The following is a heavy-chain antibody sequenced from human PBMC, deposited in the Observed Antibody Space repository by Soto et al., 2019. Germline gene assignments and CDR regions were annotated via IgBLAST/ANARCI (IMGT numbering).Heavy chain of an antibody. CDR3: AKDIGVVGDYYYYGVDV. J-gene: IGHJ6*02. CDR1: GFTFDAYD. CDR2: INRKSDNR. D-gene: IGHD2-15*01. V-gene: IGHV3-9*01. Sequence: GGSLRLSCAASGFTFDAYDMHWVRQAPGKGLEWVSGINRKSDNRAYADSVKGRFTIFRDNAKNSLYLQMNSLRVEDTALYYCAKDIGVVGDYYYYGVDVWGQGTTVPVSS.